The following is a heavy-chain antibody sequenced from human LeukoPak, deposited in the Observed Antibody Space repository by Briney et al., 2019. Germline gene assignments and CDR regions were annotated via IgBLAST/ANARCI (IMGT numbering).Heavy chain of an antibody. CDR3: ARDPTMVRGVIITSSWFDP. CDR1: GYTFTSYY. D-gene: IGHD3-10*01. Sequence: ASVKVSCKASGYTFTSYYMHWVRQAPGQGLEWTGIINPSGGSTSYAQKFQGRVTMTRDMSTSTVYMELSSLRSEDTAVYYCARDPTMVRGVIITSSWFDPWGQGTLVTVSS. J-gene: IGHJ5*02. CDR2: INPSGGST. V-gene: IGHV1-46*01.